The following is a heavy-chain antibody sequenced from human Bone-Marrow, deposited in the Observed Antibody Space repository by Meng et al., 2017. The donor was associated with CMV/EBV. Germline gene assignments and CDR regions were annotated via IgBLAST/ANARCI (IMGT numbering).Heavy chain of an antibody. Sequence: QLRLSGTEGARPGASVEVSCKATGNTFTEYYMHGVRQAPEQGLEWMGWINPNSGGTSYAQKFQGRVTMTRDTSINTAYMELTSLTPDDTAVYYCAARGYNYGQNFEYWGQGTLVTVSS. D-gene: IGHD5-18*01. CDR2: INPNSGGT. CDR3: AARGYNYGQNFEY. CDR1: GNTFTEYY. V-gene: IGHV1-2*02. J-gene: IGHJ4*02.